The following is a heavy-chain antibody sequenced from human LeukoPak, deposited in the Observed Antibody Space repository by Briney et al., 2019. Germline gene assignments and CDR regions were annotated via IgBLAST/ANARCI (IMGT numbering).Heavy chain of an antibody. J-gene: IGHJ3*02. V-gene: IGHV3-9*01. CDR3: AKDQRSDSSGWADAFDI. CDR1: GFTFDDYA. D-gene: IGHD6-19*01. CDR2: ISWNSGSI. Sequence: PGGSLRLSCAASGFTFDDYAMHWVRQAPGKGLEWVSGISWNSGSIGYADSVKGRFTISRDNAKNSLYLQMNSLRAEDTALYYCAKDQRSDSSGWADAFDIWGQGTMVTVSS.